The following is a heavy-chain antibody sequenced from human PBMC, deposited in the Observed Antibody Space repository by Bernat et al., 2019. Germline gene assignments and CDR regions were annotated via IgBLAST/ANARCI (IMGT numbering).Heavy chain of an antibody. Sequence: ELQLVESGGGLVQPGGSLRLSCAASGFTFSSYEMNWVRQAPGKGLEWVSYISSSGSTMYYADSVKGRFTISRDNAKNSLYLQMNSLRAEDTAVYYCARGITYYYGSGSTYWGQGTLVTVSS. D-gene: IGHD3-10*01. CDR2: ISSSGSTM. CDR3: ARGITYYYGSGSTY. V-gene: IGHV3-48*03. J-gene: IGHJ4*02. CDR1: GFTFSSYE.